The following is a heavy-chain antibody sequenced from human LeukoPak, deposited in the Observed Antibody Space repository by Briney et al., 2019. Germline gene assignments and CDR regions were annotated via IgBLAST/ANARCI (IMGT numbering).Heavy chain of an antibody. CDR2: IYPGDSDT. Sequence: LGESLKISCKGSGYSFTSYWIGWVRQMPGKGLEWMGIIYPGDSDTRYSPSFQGQVTISADKSISTAYLQWSSLKASDTAMYYCARGYCSSTSCYSLLHDYWGQGTLVTVSS. CDR1: GYSFTSYW. CDR3: ARGYCSSTSCYSLLHDY. J-gene: IGHJ4*02. V-gene: IGHV5-51*01. D-gene: IGHD2-2*01.